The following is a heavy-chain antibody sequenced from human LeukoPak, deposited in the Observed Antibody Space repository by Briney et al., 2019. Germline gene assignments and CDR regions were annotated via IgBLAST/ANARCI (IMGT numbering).Heavy chain of an antibody. CDR1: GGSLSSGGYY. CDR2: IYYSGST. D-gene: IGHD1-14*01. Sequence: SETLSLTCTVSGGSLSSGGYYWGWIRKHPGMGLEWIGSIYYSGSTYYTPSLKSRVNISVDTSKSQFALNLTSVTAADTAVYYCARVSSARNGFDYWGQGTLVTVSS. V-gene: IGHV4-31*03. J-gene: IGHJ4*02. CDR3: ARVSSARNGFDY.